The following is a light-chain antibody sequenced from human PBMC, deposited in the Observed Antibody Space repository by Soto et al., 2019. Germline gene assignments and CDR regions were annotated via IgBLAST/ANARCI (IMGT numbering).Light chain of an antibody. CDR3: QHYYSIPWT. V-gene: IGKV4-1*01. Sequence: DIVMTQSPDSLAVSLGEGATITCKSSQSVLSSSNNKNCLAWYQQKSGQPPKLLIYWASTRESGVPDRFSGSGSGTDFTLTISSLQAEDVAAYYCQHYYSIPWTFGQGTKVDIK. CDR2: WAS. J-gene: IGKJ1*01. CDR1: QSVLSSSNNKNC.